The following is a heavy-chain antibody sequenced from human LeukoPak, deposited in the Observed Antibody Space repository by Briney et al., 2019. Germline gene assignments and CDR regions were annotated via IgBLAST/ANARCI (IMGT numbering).Heavy chain of an antibody. CDR2: ISVYNGNT. D-gene: IGHD3-16*01. CDR1: GYTFSSYG. CDR3: ARDAYTSGADY. V-gene: IGHV1-18*01. J-gene: IGHJ4*02. Sequence: ASVNVSCKASGYTFSSYGSSWVRQAPGQGLEWMGWISVYNGNTNNIQKLQGRVTMTRETYTKTAYMELRSLRSDDTAVYYCARDAYTSGADYWGQGTLVTVSS.